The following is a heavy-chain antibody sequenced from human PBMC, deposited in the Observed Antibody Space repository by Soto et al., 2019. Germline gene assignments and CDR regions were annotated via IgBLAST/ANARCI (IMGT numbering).Heavy chain of an antibody. J-gene: IGHJ3*02. Sequence: QITLKESGPTLVKPTQTLTLSCTFSGFSLSSNGVGVAWIRQPPGKALEWLAVIYWDDDNRYRPSLKSRLTITKDTSKTQVVFTMTNMDPVDTGTYYGAHVWNCYDSSGFDGVFDIWGQGTAVTVSS. D-gene: IGHD3-22*01. CDR1: GFSLSSNGVG. CDR2: IYWDDDN. V-gene: IGHV2-5*02. CDR3: AHVWNCYDSSGFDGVFDI.